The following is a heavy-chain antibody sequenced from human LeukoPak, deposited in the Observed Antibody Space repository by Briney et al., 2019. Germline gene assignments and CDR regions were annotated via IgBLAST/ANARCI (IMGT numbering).Heavy chain of an antibody. D-gene: IGHD2-2*01. Sequence: PGGSLRLSCAASGFTFSSYAMSWVRQAPGKGLEWVSAISGSGGSTYYADSVKGRFTISRDNSKNTLYLQMNSLRAEDTAVYYCAKAYCSSTSCYYVFDYWGQGTLVTVSS. CDR2: ISGSGGST. CDR3: AKAYCSSTSCYYVFDY. V-gene: IGHV3-23*01. J-gene: IGHJ4*02. CDR1: GFTFSSYA.